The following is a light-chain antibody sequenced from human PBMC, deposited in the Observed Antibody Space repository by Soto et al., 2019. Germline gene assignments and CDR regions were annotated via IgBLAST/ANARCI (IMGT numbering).Light chain of an antibody. J-gene: IGLJ2*01. Sequence: QSVLTQPPSVSEAPRQRVTISCSGSNSNIGNNAVNWYQQVPGKAPKLLIYFDDLFSSGVSDRFSASKFGTSASLVISGLQSEDEADYYCSAWDDNLNGVLFGGGTQLTVL. CDR3: SAWDDNLNGVL. CDR2: FDD. V-gene: IGLV1-36*01. CDR1: NSNIGNNA.